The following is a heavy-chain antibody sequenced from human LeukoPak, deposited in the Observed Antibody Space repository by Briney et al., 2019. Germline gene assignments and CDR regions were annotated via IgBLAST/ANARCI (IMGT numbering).Heavy chain of an antibody. V-gene: IGHV4-38-2*02. CDR3: ASPGDHIVAGGRAFDI. CDR2: IYHSGNT. CDR1: GYSISNGYY. D-gene: IGHD6-13*01. J-gene: IGHJ3*02. Sequence: SETLSLTCTVSGYSISNGYYWGWVRQPPGKGLEWIGNIYHSGNTYYNPSLKSRVTISVDTSKNQFSLMLSSVTAADTAVYYCASPGDHIVAGGRAFDIWGQGTLVSVSS.